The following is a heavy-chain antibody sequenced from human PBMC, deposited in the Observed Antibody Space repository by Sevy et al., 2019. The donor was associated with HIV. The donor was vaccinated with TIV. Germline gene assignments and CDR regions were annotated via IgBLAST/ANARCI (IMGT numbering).Heavy chain of an antibody. CDR1: GSSFESFA. V-gene: IGHV3-21*04. Sequence: GGSLRLSCAASGSSFESFAMNWVRQAPGKGLEWVAYISKSSSYIYYADSVKGRFTISRDNAKNSLFLQMNSLGAEDTAIYYCTRGSGIDYYEKGMDLWGQGTTFTVSS. CDR3: TRGSGIDYYEKGMDL. D-gene: IGHD3-10*01. CDR2: ISKSSSYI. J-gene: IGHJ6*02.